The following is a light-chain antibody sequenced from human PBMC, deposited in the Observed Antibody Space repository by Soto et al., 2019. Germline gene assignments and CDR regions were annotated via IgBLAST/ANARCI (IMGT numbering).Light chain of an antibody. V-gene: IGKV3-20*01. J-gene: IGKJ1*01. CDR1: QSVSSSY. Sequence: EIVLTQSPGTLSLSPGERATLSCRASQSVSSSYLAWYQQKTGQAPRLLIYGESSRATGIPDRLSGSGSGTDLNLTISRLEPEDFAVYYCQKYGSSPGTFGQGTKVDIK. CDR2: GES. CDR3: QKYGSSPGT.